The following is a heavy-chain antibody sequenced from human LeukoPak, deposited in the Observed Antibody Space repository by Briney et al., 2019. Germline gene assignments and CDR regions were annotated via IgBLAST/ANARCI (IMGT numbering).Heavy chain of an antibody. CDR2: IYYSGST. CDR3: ARMAGLVVTAIFY. J-gene: IGHJ4*02. D-gene: IGHD2-21*02. Sequence: SETLSLTCTVSGGSISSSSYYWGWIRQPPGKGLEWIGSIYYSGSTYYNPSLKSRVTISVDTSKNQFSLKLSSVTAADTAVYYCARMAGLVVTAIFYWGQGTLVTVSS. CDR1: GGSISSSSYY. V-gene: IGHV4-39*01.